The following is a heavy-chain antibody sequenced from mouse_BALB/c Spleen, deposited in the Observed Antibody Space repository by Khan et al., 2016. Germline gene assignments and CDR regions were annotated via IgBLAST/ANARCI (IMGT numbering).Heavy chain of an antibody. J-gene: IGHJ4*01. CDR1: GFSLTGYG. CDR2: IWGDGST. V-gene: IGHV2-6-7*01. Sequence: QVQLKESGPGLVAPSQSLSITCTVSGFSLTGYGVNRVRQPPGKGLEWLGMIWGDGSTDYNSALKSRLSISKDNSKSPVFLKMNSLQTDDTARYXCARVWGDYWGQGTSVTVSS. D-gene: IGHD1-1*02. CDR3: ARVWGDY.